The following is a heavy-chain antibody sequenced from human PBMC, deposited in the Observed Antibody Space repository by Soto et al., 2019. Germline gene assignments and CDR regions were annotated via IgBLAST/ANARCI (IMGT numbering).Heavy chain of an antibody. CDR2: INQDGSET. CDR1: GFPFSIYW. CDR3: ARAVEKRGNFDFWIGSLY. J-gene: IGHJ1*01. V-gene: IGHV3-7*01. Sequence: PGGSLRLSCAASGFPFSIYWMNWVRQAPGKGLEWVANINQDGSETYYVDSVKGRFTISRDNAKNSLYLQMNRLRAEDTAVYYCARAVEKRGNFDFWIGSLYWGQGPLVTVSS. D-gene: IGHD3-3*01.